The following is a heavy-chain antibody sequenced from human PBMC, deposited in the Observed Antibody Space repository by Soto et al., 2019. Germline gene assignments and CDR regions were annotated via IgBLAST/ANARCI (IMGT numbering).Heavy chain of an antibody. CDR3: ARSLRRRPW. V-gene: IGHV4-34*01. CDR2: INHSGST. CDR1: GGSFGGYY. Sequence: QVQLQQWGAGLLKPSETLSLTCAVYGGSFGGYYWSWIRQPPGKGLEWIGEINHSGSTNYNPSLKSRVTISVDTSKNQFSLKLSSVTAADTAVYYCARSLRRRPWWGQGTLVTVSS. J-gene: IGHJ4*02. D-gene: IGHD4-17*01.